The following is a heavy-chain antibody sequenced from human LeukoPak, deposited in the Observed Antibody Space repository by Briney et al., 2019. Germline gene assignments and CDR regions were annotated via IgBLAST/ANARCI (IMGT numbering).Heavy chain of an antibody. D-gene: IGHD3-3*02. CDR3: ARDPLVLDKGY. CDR2: ISGSGGST. J-gene: IGHJ4*02. CDR1: GFTFSSYG. Sequence: GGSLRLSCAASGFTFSSYGMSWVRQAPGKGLEWVSAISGSGGSTYYADSVKGRFTISRDNSKNTLYLQMNSLRAEDTAVYYCARDPLVLDKGYWGQGTLVTVSS. V-gene: IGHV3-23*01.